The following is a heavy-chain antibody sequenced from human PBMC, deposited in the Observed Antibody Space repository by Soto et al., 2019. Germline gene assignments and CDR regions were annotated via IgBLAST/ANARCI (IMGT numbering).Heavy chain of an antibody. CDR1: GFPFSGSA. J-gene: IGHJ6*02. CDR3: AKDPLTARGWYGFYYYGMDV. CDR2: ISYDGSNK. D-gene: IGHD6-19*01. Sequence: GGSLRLSCAASGFPFSGSAMHWVRQAPFKVLEWVAVISYDGSNKYYADSVKGRFTISRDNSKNTLYLQMNSLRAEDTAVYYCAKDPLTARGWYGFYYYGMDVWGQGTTVTVSS. V-gene: IGHV3-30*04.